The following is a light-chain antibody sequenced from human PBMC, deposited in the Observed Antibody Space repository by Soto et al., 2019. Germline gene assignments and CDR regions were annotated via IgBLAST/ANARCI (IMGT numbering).Light chain of an antibody. V-gene: IGLV1-36*01. CDR3: AAWDDSVHGWV. CDR1: SFNIENKA. J-gene: IGLJ3*02. Sequence: QAVVTQPPSVSDAPGRRVTISCSGSSFNIENKAVNWYQQLPGKAPQLLIYYDDMLSSGVSDRFSGSKSGTSASLAISGLQSEDEADYYCAAWDDSVHGWVFGGGTKLTVL. CDR2: YDD.